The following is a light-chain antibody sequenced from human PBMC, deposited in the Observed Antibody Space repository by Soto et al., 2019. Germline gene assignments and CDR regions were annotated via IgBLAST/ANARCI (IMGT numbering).Light chain of an antibody. Sequence: QLVLTQSSSASGSLGSSVTLTCTLTSGDTTYINACHQQQPGKAPRYLMKLETSGSYNKGSGVPDRFSGSSSGADRYLTISDLQFEDEADYYCETWDINTHVVFGGGTKLTVL. V-gene: IGLV4-60*02. CDR2: LETSGSY. CDR3: ETWDINTHVV. J-gene: IGLJ2*01. CDR1: SGDTTYI.